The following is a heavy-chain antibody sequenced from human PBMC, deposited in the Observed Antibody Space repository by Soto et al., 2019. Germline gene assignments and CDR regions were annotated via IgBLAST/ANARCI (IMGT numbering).Heavy chain of an antibody. V-gene: IGHV2-5*02. J-gene: IGHJ4*02. CDR2: IYWDDDK. CDR1: GFSLTTSGVG. D-gene: IGHD3-3*01. CDR3: AHRVLRAVFGLVTTTAIYFDF. Sequence: ITLNESGPTVVKPTETLTLTCTFSGFSLTTSGVGVGWVRQSPGKAPERLAFIYWDDDKRYSTALKSRLTITKDTSKNQVVLTMANVDPADTATYYCAHRVLRAVFGLVTTTAIYFDFWGQGTPVVVSS.